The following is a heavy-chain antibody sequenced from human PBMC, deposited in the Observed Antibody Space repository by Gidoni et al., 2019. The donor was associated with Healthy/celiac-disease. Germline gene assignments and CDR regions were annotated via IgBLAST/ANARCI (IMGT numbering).Heavy chain of an antibody. V-gene: IGHV1-69*06. CDR1: GGTFSSYA. J-gene: IGHJ5*02. CDR2: IIPILGTA. D-gene: IGHD2-2*01. CDR3: ARDQGGSGGVVPAAYPTWWFDP. Sequence: QVQLVQSGAEVKKPGSSVKVSCKASGGTFSSYAIPWVRQAPGQGLEWMGGIIPILGTANYAQKFQGRVTITADKSTSTAYMELSSLRSEDTAVYYCARDQGGSGGVVPAAYPTWWFDPWGQGTLVTVSS.